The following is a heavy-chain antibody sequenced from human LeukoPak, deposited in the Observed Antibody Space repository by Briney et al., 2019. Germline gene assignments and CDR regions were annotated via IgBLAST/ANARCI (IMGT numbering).Heavy chain of an antibody. V-gene: IGHV3-23*01. J-gene: IGHJ6*04. D-gene: IGHD4-11*01. CDR2: ISGSGDKT. CDR3: AKARTTGFFYYYGLDV. CDR1: GFPFKSYA. Sequence: GGSLRLSCAASGFPFKSYAMTWVRQAPGKGLECVSVISGSGDKTYYAEAVKVRFTISRDNSRNTMYLQMNSLRADDSAVYYCAKARTTGFFYYYGLDVWGEGTTVSVFS.